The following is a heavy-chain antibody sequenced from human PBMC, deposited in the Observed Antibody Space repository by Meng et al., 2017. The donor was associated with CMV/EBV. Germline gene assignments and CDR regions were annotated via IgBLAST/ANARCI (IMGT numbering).Heavy chain of an antibody. CDR3: ARLYNWNYGGAFDI. J-gene: IGHJ3*02. Sequence: SETLSLTCAVYGGSFSGYYWSWIRQPPGKGLEWIGEINHIGSTNYNPSLKSRVTISLDTSKNQFSLKLSSVTAADTAVYYCARLYNWNYGGAFDIWGQGTMVTVSS. D-gene: IGHD1-7*01. CDR2: INHIGST. CDR1: GGSFSGYY. V-gene: IGHV4-34*01.